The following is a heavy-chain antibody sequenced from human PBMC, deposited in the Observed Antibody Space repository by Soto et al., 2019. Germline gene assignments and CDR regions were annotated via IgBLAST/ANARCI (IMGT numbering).Heavy chain of an antibody. CDR2: ISYDGSNK. CDR3: AKDINSGSYFPFYYYYGMDV. D-gene: IGHD1-26*01. Sequence: VQLVDSGGGLVQPGGSLRLSCAASGFIFSSYGMHWVRQAPGKGLEWVAVISYDGSNKYYADSVKGRFTISRDNSKNTLYLQMNSLRAEDTAVYYCAKDINSGSYFPFYYYYGMDVWGQGTTVTVSS. CDR1: GFIFSSYG. J-gene: IGHJ6*02. V-gene: IGHV3-30*18.